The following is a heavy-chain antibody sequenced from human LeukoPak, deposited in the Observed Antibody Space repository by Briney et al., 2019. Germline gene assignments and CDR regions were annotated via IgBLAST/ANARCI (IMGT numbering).Heavy chain of an antibody. J-gene: IGHJ3*02. D-gene: IGHD3-3*01. V-gene: IGHV2-5*02. Sequence: SGPTLVNPPQTLTLTCTFSGFSLSTSGVGGGWIRQPPVKALEWLALIYWDDDKRYSPSLKSRLTITKDTPKNQVVLTMTNMDPVDTATYYCAHRERLNAFDIWGQGTMVTVSS. CDR3: AHRERLNAFDI. CDR1: GFSLSTSGVG. CDR2: IYWDDDK.